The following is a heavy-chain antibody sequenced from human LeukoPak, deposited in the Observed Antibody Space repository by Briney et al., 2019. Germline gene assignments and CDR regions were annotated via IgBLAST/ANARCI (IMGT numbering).Heavy chain of an antibody. CDR1: GYTFTSYA. J-gene: IGHJ3*02. V-gene: IGHV1-3*01. CDR2: INAGNGNT. CDR3: ARGSEEVAYCGGDCYSDAFDI. Sequence: ASVKVSRKASGYTFTSYAMHWVRQAPGQRLEWMGWINAGNGNTKYSQKFQGRVTITRDTSASTAYMELSSLRSEDTAVYYCARGSEEVAYCGGDCYSDAFDIWGQGTMVTVSS. D-gene: IGHD2-21*02.